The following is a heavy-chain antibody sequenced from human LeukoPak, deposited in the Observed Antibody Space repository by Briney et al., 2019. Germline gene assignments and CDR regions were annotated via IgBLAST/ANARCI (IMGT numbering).Heavy chain of an antibody. J-gene: IGHJ4*02. Sequence: GASVKVSCKASGYTFTSYGISWVRQAPGQGLEWMGWISAYNGNTNYAQKLQGRVTMTTDTSTSTAYMELRSLRSDDTAVYYCARTPPELYSSSWLFDYWGQGTLVTVSS. CDR3: ARTPPELYSSSWLFDY. V-gene: IGHV1-18*01. D-gene: IGHD6-13*01. CDR2: ISAYNGNT. CDR1: GYTFTSYG.